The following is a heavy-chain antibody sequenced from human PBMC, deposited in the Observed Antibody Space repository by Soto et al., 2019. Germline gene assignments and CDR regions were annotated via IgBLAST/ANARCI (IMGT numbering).Heavy chain of an antibody. V-gene: IGHV3-74*01. CDR3: ARDLGGSHDY. CDR1: GFTFSTYW. CDR2: IKTDGSVT. D-gene: IGHD3-16*01. Sequence: EVQLVESGGGLLQPGGSLRLSCAASGFTFSTYWMHWVRQAPGKGLVWVSRIKTDGSVTTYADSVKGRFTISRDNAKNTLYLQMNTLRAEDTAVYYCARDLGGSHDYWGPGTLVTVSS. J-gene: IGHJ4*02.